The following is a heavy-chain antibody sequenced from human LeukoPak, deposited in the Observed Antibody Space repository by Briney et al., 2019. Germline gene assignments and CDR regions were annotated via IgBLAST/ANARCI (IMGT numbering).Heavy chain of an antibody. J-gene: IGHJ5*02. D-gene: IGHD1-14*01. V-gene: IGHV4-61*02. CDR3: AVGMWWFDP. CDR2: IYTSGST. Sequence: PSETLSLTCTVSGGSISSGSYYWSWIRQPAGKGLEWIGRIYTSGSTNYNPSLKSRVTISVDTSKNQFSLKLSSVTAADTAVYYCAVGMWWFDPWGQGTLVTVSS. CDR1: GGSISSGSYY.